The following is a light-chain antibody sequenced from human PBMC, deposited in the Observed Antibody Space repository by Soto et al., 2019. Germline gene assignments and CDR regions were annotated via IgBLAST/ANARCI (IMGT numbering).Light chain of an antibody. Sequence: EIVLTQSPGTLSLTPGERATLSCRASQSVSNNYLAWYQQKRGQAPRLLIYAASSGATGTPDRFSGSGSGTDFTLTISRLEPGVCAVYYCQQYGTSPNTFGQGTKLEIK. J-gene: IGKJ2*01. CDR2: AAS. CDR3: QQYGTSPNT. CDR1: QSVSNNY. V-gene: IGKV3-20*01.